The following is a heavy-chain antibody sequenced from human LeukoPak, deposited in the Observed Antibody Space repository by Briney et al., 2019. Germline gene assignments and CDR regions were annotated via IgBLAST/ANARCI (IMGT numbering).Heavy chain of an antibody. Sequence: PGGSLRLSCAASGFTFNNYATNWVRQAPGKGLEWVSSISGGGETTYYADSAKGRFTISRDNSQNTLYLQMNSLRAEDTGVYYCARDYADYVGYFFFDYWGQGTLVTVSS. J-gene: IGHJ4*02. CDR3: ARDYADYVGYFFFDY. CDR1: GFTFNNYA. V-gene: IGHV3-23*01. D-gene: IGHD4-17*01. CDR2: ISGGGETT.